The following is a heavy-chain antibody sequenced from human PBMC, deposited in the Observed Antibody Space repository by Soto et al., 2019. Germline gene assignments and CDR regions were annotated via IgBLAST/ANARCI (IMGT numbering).Heavy chain of an antibody. CDR3: AKDEYSSSWPLPFDY. D-gene: IGHD6-13*01. Sequence: GSLRLSCAASGFTVSSNYMSWVRQAPGKGLEWVSVIYSGGSTYYADSVKGRFTISRHNSKNTPYLQMNSLRAEDTAVYYSAKDEYSSSWPLPFDYWGQGTLVTV. J-gene: IGHJ4*02. CDR2: IYSGGST. CDR1: GFTVSSNY. V-gene: IGHV3-53*01.